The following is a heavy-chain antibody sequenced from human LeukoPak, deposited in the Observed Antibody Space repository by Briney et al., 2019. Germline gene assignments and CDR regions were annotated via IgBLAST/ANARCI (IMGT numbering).Heavy chain of an antibody. CDR2: IWYDGSNK. V-gene: IGHV3-33*01. Sequence: PGRSLRLSCAASGFTFSSYGMHWVRQAPGKGLEWVAVIWYDGSNKYYADSVKGRFTISRDNSKNTLYLQMNSLRAEDTAVYYCAGDHRIVGYCSGGSCYSGAFDIWGQGTMVTVSS. D-gene: IGHD2-15*01. CDR3: AGDHRIVGYCSGGSCYSGAFDI. CDR1: GFTFSSYG. J-gene: IGHJ3*02.